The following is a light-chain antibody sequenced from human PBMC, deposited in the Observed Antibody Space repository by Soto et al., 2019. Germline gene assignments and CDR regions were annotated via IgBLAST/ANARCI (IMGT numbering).Light chain of an antibody. CDR3: QQSDSTLWT. V-gene: IGKV1-39*01. CDR1: QTISKY. Sequence: DIQMTQSPSSLSASVGDRVTITCRASQTISKYLNWYQQKPGRAPKVLIYAISTLQSGVPSRFSGSGSGTDFTLTISSLHPEDFATYYCQQSDSTLWTFDQGTQVDIK. CDR2: AIS. J-gene: IGKJ1*01.